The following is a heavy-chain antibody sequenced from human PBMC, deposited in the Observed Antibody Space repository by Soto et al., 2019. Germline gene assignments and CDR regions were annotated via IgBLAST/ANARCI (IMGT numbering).Heavy chain of an antibody. CDR2: IQSGGST. D-gene: IGHD2-15*01. Sequence: EVQLVESGGDLVQPGGSLRLSCAASGFTVSSHYMNWVRQAPGKGLEWVSLIQSGGSTFYADSVKGRFTISRDNSKNPLFLQMNSLRVEDTAMYYCSRDDVYCSGGSCYGVPMEVWGRGTTVTVSS. CDR1: GFTVSSHY. J-gene: IGHJ6*03. V-gene: IGHV3-66*01. CDR3: SRDDVYCSGGSCYGVPMEV.